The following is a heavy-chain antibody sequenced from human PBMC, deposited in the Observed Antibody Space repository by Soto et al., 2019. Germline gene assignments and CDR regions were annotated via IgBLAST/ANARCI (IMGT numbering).Heavy chain of an antibody. CDR3: AKDRRVVAVAAPFDY. CDR1: GFTFSSYG. Sequence: ESGGGVVQPGRSLRLSCAASGFTFSSYGMHWVRQAPGKGLEGVAVISYDGSNKYYADSVKGRFTISRDNSKNTLYLQMNSLRAEDTAVYYCAKDRRVVAVAAPFDYWGQGTLVTVSS. J-gene: IGHJ4*02. D-gene: IGHD6-19*01. V-gene: IGHV3-30*18. CDR2: ISYDGSNK.